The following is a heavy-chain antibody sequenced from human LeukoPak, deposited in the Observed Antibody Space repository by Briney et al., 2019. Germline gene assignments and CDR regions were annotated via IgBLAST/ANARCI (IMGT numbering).Heavy chain of an antibody. D-gene: IGHD3-16*01. CDR2: IYYTGST. CDR1: GGSISGSGYY. CDR3: ASPLGGFDN. V-gene: IGHV4-39*01. Sequence: SETLSLTCSVSGGSISGSGYYWAWIRQPPGKGLEWIGSIYYTGSTHYNSSLKSRVTMSVDTSKNQFSLKLSSVTAADTAVYYCASPLGGFDNWGQGALVTVSS. J-gene: IGHJ4*02.